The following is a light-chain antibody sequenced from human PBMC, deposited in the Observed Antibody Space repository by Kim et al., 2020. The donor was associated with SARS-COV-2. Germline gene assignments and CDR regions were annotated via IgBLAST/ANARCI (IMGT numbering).Light chain of an antibody. CDR1: QTINNW. J-gene: IGKJ1*01. Sequence: AEGDRVSITCRASQTINNWLAWYQQKPGKAPKLLIYKASSLQSGVPSRFSGSGSGTEFTLTISSLQPDDFATYYCQQCDGYSSWTFGQGTKVDIK. V-gene: IGKV1-5*03. CDR3: QQCDGYSSWT. CDR2: KAS.